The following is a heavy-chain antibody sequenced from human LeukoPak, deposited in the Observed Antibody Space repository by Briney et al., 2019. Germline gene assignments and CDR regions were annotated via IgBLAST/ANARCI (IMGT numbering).Heavy chain of an antibody. J-gene: IGHJ4*02. CDR3: ATIKRGSIYGYFDF. CDR1: GGSISSHY. V-gene: IGHV4-59*11. Sequence: PSETLSLTCTVSGGSISSHYWSWIRQPPGKGLEWIAYLLDSVNTKDNPSLQSRLTLSADTSKNLFSLRLSSVTAADTAVYYCATIKRGSIYGYFDFWGQGIKVTVSS. D-gene: IGHD5-18*01. CDR2: LLDSVNT.